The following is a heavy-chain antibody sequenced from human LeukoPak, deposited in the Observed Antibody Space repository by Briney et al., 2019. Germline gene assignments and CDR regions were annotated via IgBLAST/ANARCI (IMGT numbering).Heavy chain of an antibody. CDR1: GGFIRDSGYY. D-gene: IGHD4-17*01. Sequence: SETLSLTCTVSGGFIRDSGYYWGWIRQPPGKGLEWIGTVFYSGRTYYNSSLQSRVTISVDTSKNQFSLRLSSVTPADTAIYYCARLSNDYGDYEGHYWGQGTLVTVSS. J-gene: IGHJ4*02. CDR2: VFYSGRT. CDR3: ARLSNDYGDYEGHY. V-gene: IGHV4-39*01.